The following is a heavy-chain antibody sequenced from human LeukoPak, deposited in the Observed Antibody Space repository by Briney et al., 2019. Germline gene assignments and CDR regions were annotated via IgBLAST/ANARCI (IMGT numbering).Heavy chain of an antibody. CDR3: AKPRDIDSWAFDV. CDR2: ISYDGRNK. V-gene: IGHV3-30*18. Sequence: GRSLRLSCAASGFTFRSYGIHWVRQAPGKGLEWVAAISYDGRNKYYADSVKGRFTISRDSSKNTLNLQMNSLRTEDTAVFYCAKPRDIDSWAFDVWGQGTMVTVSS. CDR1: GFTFRSYG. J-gene: IGHJ3*01. D-gene: IGHD2-15*01.